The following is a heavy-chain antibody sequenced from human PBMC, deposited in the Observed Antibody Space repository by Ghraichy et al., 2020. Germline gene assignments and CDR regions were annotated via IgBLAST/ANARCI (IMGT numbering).Heavy chain of an antibody. J-gene: IGHJ6*02. V-gene: IGHV3-48*02. D-gene: IGHD4-23*01. Sequence: GGSLRLSCVGSGFTFSGYSMNWVRQSPGKGLEWVSYITSSSRTISYADSVKGRFTISRDNAHNSLYLQINSLRDEDTAVYYCARGSTVVRFFYYDGMDVWGPGTTVTVSS. CDR1: GFTFSGYS. CDR3: ARGSTVVRFFYYDGMDV. CDR2: ITSSSRTI.